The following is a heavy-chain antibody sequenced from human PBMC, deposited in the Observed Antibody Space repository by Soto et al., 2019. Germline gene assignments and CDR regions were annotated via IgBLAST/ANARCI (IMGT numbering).Heavy chain of an antibody. CDR3: ARGDIVVVPAAQYYFDY. J-gene: IGHJ4*02. D-gene: IGHD2-2*01. Sequence: ASVKVSCKASGYTFTSYGISWVRQAPGRGLEWMGWISAYNGNTNYAQKLQGRVTMTTDTSTSTAYMELRSLRSDDTAVYYCARGDIVVVPAAQYYFDYWGQGSLVTVSS. V-gene: IGHV1-18*01. CDR2: ISAYNGNT. CDR1: GYTFTSYG.